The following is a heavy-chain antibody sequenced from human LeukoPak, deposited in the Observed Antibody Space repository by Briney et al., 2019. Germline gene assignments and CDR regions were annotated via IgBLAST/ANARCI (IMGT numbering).Heavy chain of an antibody. CDR2: ISGTGGSA. D-gene: IGHD3-22*01. J-gene: IGHJ3*01. CDR1: GFNFSSYA. CDR3: AKSWFQD. Sequence: GGSLRLSCAASGFNFSSYAMSWVRQAPGKGLEWVSTISGTGGSAYYADSVKGRFTVSRDNAKNTLSLQLNSLRAEDTAVCYCAKSWFQDWGQGTMVTVSS. V-gene: IGHV3-23*01.